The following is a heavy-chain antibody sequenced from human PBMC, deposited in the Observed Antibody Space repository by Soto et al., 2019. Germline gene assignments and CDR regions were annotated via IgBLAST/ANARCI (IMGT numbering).Heavy chain of an antibody. CDR3: ARGEDNWNYVKFWFDP. D-gene: IGHD1-7*01. J-gene: IGHJ5*02. V-gene: IGHV1-69*13. CDR2: IIPIFGTA. Sequence: GASVKVSCKASGGTFSSYAISWVRQAPGQGLEWMGGIIPIFGTANYAQKFQGRVTITADESTSTAYMELSSLRSEDTAVYYCARGEDNWNYVKFWFDPWGQGTLVTVSS. CDR1: GGTFSSYA.